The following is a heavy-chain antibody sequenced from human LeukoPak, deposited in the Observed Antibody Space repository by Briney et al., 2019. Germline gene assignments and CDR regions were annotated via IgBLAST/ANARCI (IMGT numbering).Heavy chain of an antibody. V-gene: IGHV4-39*07. D-gene: IGHD1-1*01. Sequence: SETLSLTCTVSGGSISSSSYCWGWIRQPPGKGLEWIGSIYYSGSTYYNPSLKSRVTISVDTSKNQFSLKLSSVTAADTAVYYCARDWNDGDYFDYWGQGTLVTVSS. J-gene: IGHJ4*02. CDR3: ARDWNDGDYFDY. CDR1: GGSISSSSYC. CDR2: IYYSGST.